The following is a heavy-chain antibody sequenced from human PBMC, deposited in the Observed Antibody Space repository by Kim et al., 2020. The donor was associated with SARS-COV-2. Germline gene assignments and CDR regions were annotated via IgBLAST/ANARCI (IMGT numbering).Heavy chain of an antibody. CDR3: ARGVSFYSGLAWFDP. CDR2: SNAGNGNT. CDR1: GYTFTSYA. V-gene: IGHV1-3*01. D-gene: IGHD1-26*01. Sequence: ASVKVSCKPSGYTFTSYAMHWVRQAPGQRLEWMGWSNAGNGNTKYSQQFQGRVTITRDTFASTAYMELSSLRSEDTAVYYCARGVSFYSGLAWFDPWGQGTLVTVSS. J-gene: IGHJ5*02.